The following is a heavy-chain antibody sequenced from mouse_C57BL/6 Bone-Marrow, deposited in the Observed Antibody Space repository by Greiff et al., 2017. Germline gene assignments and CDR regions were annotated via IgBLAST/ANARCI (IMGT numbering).Heavy chain of an antibody. Sequence: VQLQQSGAELARPGASVKLSCKASGYTFTSYGISWVKQRTGQGLEWIGEIYPRSGNTYYNEKFKGKATLTADKSSSTAYMELRSLTSEDSAVYFCARKLRLTGTGDYVDYWGQGTTLTVAS. J-gene: IGHJ2*01. CDR2: IYPRSGNT. D-gene: IGHD4-1*01. V-gene: IGHV1-81*01. CDR3: ARKLRLTGTGDYVDY. CDR1: GYTFTSYG.